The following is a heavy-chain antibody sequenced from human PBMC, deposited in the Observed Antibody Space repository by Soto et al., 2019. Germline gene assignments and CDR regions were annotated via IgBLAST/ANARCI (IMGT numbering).Heavy chain of an antibody. CDR3: ARGGYSYGYGSYYYGMDV. CDR1: GGSFSGYY. D-gene: IGHD5-18*01. Sequence: PSETLSLTCAVYGGSFSGYYWSWIRQPPGKGLEWIGEINHSGSTNYNPSLKSRVTISVDTSKNQFSLKLSSVTAADTAVYYCARGGYSYGYGSYYYGMDVWGQGTTVTVSS. V-gene: IGHV4-34*01. CDR2: INHSGST. J-gene: IGHJ6*02.